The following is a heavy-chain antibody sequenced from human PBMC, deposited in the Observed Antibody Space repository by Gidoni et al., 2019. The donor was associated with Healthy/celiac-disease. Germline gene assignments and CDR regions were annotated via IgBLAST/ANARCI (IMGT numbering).Heavy chain of an antibody. D-gene: IGHD6-13*01. CDR3: ASRTAAGSNWFDP. CDR1: GGTFSSYT. Sequence: QVQLVQSVAEVKKPGSSVKVSCKASGGTFSSYTISWVRQAPGQGLEWMGRIIPILGIANYAQKFQGRVTITADKSTSTAYMELSSLRSEDTAVYYCASRTAAGSNWFDPWGQGTLVTVSS. V-gene: IGHV1-69*02. J-gene: IGHJ5*02. CDR2: IIPILGIA.